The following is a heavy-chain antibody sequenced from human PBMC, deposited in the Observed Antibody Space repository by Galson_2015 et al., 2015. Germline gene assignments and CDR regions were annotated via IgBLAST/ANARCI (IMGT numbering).Heavy chain of an antibody. CDR2: IFWDDDK. J-gene: IGHJ4*02. Sequence: PALVQPTQPLTLTCTFSGFSLTTDRMGVGWIRQPPGQALEWLALIFWDDDKRFSPSLKSRLTVTKDTSRNQVVLTLTNVDPVDTATYFCAHSPGTINYFDYWGQGTLVTVSS. CDR1: GFSLTTDRMG. D-gene: IGHD1-1*01. V-gene: IGHV2-5*02. CDR3: AHSPGTINYFDY.